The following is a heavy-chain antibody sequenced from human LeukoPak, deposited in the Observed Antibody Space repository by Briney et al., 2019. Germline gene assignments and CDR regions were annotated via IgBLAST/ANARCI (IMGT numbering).Heavy chain of an antibody. D-gene: IGHD3-10*01. J-gene: IGHJ3*02. CDR1: GFTFSSYA. V-gene: IGHV3-23*01. CDR3: AKSLFTSAAGSGRASDI. Sequence: GGSLRLSCAASGFTFSSYAMHWVRQAPGKGLEWLSGISAGGDLTFHADSLKGRFTISRDNYKNTLYLQMDSLRAEDTAVYYCAKSLFTSAAGSGRASDIWGQGTMVTVSS. CDR2: ISAGGDLT.